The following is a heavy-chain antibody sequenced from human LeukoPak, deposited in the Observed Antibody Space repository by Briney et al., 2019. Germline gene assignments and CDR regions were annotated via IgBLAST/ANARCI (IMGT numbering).Heavy chain of an antibody. D-gene: IGHD7-27*01. Sequence: PSQTLSLTCTVSGGSISSGGYYWSWIRQHPGKGLEWIGYIYYSGSTYYNPSLKSRVTISVDTSKNQFSLKLSAVTAADSAVYYGARENGNWGFFDYWGQGTLVTVSS. CDR2: IYYSGST. J-gene: IGHJ4*02. CDR1: GGSISSGGYY. CDR3: ARENGNWGFFDY. V-gene: IGHV4-31*03.